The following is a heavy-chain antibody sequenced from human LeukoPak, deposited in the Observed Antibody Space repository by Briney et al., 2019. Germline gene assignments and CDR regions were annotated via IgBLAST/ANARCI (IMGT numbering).Heavy chain of an antibody. Sequence: SETLSLTCTVSGASVATGDYYWTWIRQPAGKTLEWIGRIYSSGYTVYSPSLKSRVTISLDTSKNQFSLTLNSVTDAVTAVYYCARETSGQRGAFDIWGQGTMATVSS. V-gene: IGHV4-61*02. J-gene: IGHJ3*02. D-gene: IGHD6-25*01. CDR3: ARETSGQRGAFDI. CDR1: GASVATGDYY. CDR2: IYSSGYT.